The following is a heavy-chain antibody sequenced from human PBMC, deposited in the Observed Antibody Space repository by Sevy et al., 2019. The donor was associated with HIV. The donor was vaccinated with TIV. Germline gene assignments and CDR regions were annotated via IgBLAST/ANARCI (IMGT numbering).Heavy chain of an antibody. V-gene: IGHV3-23*01. CDR1: GFTFSSYA. D-gene: IGHD6-13*01. J-gene: IGHJ4*02. Sequence: GGSLRLSCAASGFTFSSYAMSWVRQAPGKGLEWVSAISGSGGSTYYADSVKGRFTMSRDNAKNSLYLQMNSLRAEDTAVYYCARARYSSTWYIEGYWGQGTLVTVSS. CDR2: ISGSGGST. CDR3: ARARYSSTWYIEGY.